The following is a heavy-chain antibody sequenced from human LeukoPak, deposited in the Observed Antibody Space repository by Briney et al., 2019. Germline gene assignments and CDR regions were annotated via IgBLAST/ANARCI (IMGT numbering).Heavy chain of an antibody. D-gene: IGHD1-26*01. CDR1: GLTFSNYG. J-gene: IGHJ4*02. Sequence: GASVNVSCKASGLTFSNYGITWVRQAPGQGLEWVGWISAYDGDTNYAQKFQGRVTMTTDTSTSTAHMELRSLRYDDTAVYYCARDGRFAAYEPDYWGQGTLVTVSS. V-gene: IGHV1-18*01. CDR3: ARDGRFAAYEPDY. CDR2: ISAYDGDT.